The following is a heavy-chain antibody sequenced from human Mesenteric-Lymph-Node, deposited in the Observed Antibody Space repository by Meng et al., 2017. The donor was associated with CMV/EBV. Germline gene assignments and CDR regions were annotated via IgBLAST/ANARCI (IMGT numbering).Heavy chain of an antibody. CDR3: VKGGATMIAYYGMDV. V-gene: IGHV4-61*01. Sequence: SETLSLTCTVSGGSVSSGSYYWSWIRQPPGKGLEWIGYIYYSGSTNYNPSLESRVTISVDTSKNQFSLKLSSVTAADTAVYYCVKGGATMIAYYGMDVWGQGTTVTVSS. D-gene: IGHD3-22*01. CDR1: GGSVSSGSYY. CDR2: IYYSGST. J-gene: IGHJ6*02.